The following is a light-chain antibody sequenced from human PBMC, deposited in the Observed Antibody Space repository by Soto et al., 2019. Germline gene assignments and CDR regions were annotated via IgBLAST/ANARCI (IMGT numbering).Light chain of an antibody. CDR2: AAS. CDR3: QQSYSIRSWT. CDR1: QTVGTF. V-gene: IGKV1-39*01. J-gene: IGKJ1*01. Sequence: DIQMTQSPSSLSASVGDRVTITCRASQTVGTFLNWYQQRPGRAPNLLIYAASNSPTGVPSRFSGSGSGTDFTLTINSLQSEDFGTYYCQQSYSIRSWTFGQGTKVDIK.